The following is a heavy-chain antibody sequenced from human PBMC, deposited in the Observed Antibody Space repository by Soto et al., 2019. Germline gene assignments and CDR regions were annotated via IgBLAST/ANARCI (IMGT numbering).Heavy chain of an antibody. CDR2: ISYDGSNK. CDR3: AKSGGGAIYYYYYGMDV. J-gene: IGHJ6*02. Sequence: GGSLRLSCAASGFTFSSYGMHWVRQAPGKGLEWVAVISYDGSNKYYADSVKGRFTISRDNSKNTLYLQMNSLRAEDTAVYYCAKSGGGAIYYYYYGMDVWGQGTTVTVSS. V-gene: IGHV3-30*18. D-gene: IGHD3-16*01. CDR1: GFTFSSYG.